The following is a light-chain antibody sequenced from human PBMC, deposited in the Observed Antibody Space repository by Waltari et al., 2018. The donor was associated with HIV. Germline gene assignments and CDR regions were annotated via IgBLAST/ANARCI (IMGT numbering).Light chain of an antibody. CDR1: QNIGTS. CDR3: QQYETYYT. J-gene: IGKJ2*01. Sequence: DIRLTQTPSTLSAPVRDPVPITCRASQNIGTSLAWYQQKPGKAPTLLIYQASTLQNGVSSRFSGSGSGTEFTLTITSLQRDDFASYFCQQYETYYTFGQGSRLE. V-gene: IGKV1-5*03. CDR2: QAS.